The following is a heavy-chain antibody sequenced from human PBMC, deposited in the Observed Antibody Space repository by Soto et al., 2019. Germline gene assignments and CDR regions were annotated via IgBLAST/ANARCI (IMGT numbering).Heavy chain of an antibody. CDR1: GGTFSSYA. D-gene: IGHD2-2*01. CDR2: IVPIVDTS. Sequence: QVQLVQSGAEVRQPASSVKVSCKTSGGTFSSYAISWVRQAPGQGLEWMGGIVPIVDTSTYAQKFQGRVTIPTVQSSSTVYMELSSLRSDVTALYYRVRVLAYPGHPDNWGQGTLVTVSS. V-gene: IGHV1-69*05. J-gene: IGHJ4*02. CDR3: VRVLAYPGHPDN.